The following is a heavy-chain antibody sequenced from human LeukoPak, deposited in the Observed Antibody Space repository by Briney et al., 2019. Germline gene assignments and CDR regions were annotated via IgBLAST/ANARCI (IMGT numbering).Heavy chain of an antibody. J-gene: IGHJ4*02. D-gene: IGHD3-9*01. CDR2: ISYDGSNK. Sequence: GRFLRLSCAASGFTFNSYAMHWVRQAPGKGLEWVAVISYDGSNKYYADSVKGRFTISRDNSKNTLYLQMNSLRAEDTAVYYCARGLHYDILTGYLQFDYWGQGTLVTVSS. CDR1: GFTFNSYA. CDR3: ARGLHYDILTGYLQFDY. V-gene: IGHV3-30*04.